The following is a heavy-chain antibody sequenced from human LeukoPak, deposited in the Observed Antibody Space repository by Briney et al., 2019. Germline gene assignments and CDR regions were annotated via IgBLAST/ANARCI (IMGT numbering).Heavy chain of an antibody. J-gene: IGHJ4*02. Sequence: SETLSLTCTVSGGPVSGGSYYWSWIRQSPGKGLEWIGYFYYTGSTNYNPSLKSRVTISVDTSKNQFSLRLSSVTAADTAVYYCVREGYDSSGYYLDSWGQGTLVTVSS. V-gene: IGHV4-61*01. D-gene: IGHD3-22*01. CDR3: VREGYDSSGYYLDS. CDR1: GGPVSGGSYY. CDR2: FYYTGST.